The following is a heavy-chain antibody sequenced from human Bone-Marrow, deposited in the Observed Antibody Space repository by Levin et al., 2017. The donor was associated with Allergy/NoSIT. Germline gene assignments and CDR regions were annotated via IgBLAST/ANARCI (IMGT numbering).Heavy chain of an antibody. CDR2: ISWNSGSI. Sequence: PGGSLRLSCAASGFTFDDYVMHWVRQAPGKGLEWVSGISWNSGSIGYADSVKGRFTISRDNAKNSLYLQMSSLRAEDTALYYCAAGYRSAWGFDYWGQGTLVTVSS. V-gene: IGHV3-9*01. J-gene: IGHJ4*02. D-gene: IGHD6-19*01. CDR1: GFTFDDYV. CDR3: AAGYRSAWGFDY.